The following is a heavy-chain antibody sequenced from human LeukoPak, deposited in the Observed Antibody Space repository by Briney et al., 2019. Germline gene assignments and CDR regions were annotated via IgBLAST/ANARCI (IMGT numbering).Heavy chain of an antibody. CDR3: ARVRATVTNYGMDV. CDR2: INHSGST. V-gene: IGHV4-34*01. Sequence: SETLSLTCAVYGSFSGYYWSWIRQPPGKGLEWIGEINHSGSTNYNPSLKSRVTISVDTSKNQFSLKLSSVTAADTAVYYCARVRATVTNYGMDVWGQGTTVTVSS. CDR1: GSFSGYY. D-gene: IGHD4-17*01. J-gene: IGHJ6*02.